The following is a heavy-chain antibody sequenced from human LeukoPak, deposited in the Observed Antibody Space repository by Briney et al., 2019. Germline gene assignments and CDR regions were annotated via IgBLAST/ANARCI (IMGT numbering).Heavy chain of an antibody. CDR1: GYTFTSYG. V-gene: IGHV1-18*01. J-gene: IGHJ4*02. Sequence: GASVKVSCKASGYTFTSYGISWVRQAPGQGLGWMGWISAYNGNTNYAQKLQGRVTMTTDTSTSTAYMELRSLRSDDTAVYYCARVAAGIQLGEPEFDYWGQGTLVTVSS. CDR3: ARVAAGIQLGEPEFDY. CDR2: ISAYNGNT. D-gene: IGHD5-18*01.